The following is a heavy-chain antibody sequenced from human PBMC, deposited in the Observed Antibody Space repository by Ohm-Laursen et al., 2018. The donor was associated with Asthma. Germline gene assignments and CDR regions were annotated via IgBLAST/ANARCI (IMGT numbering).Heavy chain of an antibody. J-gene: IGHJ4*02. CDR3: ARDPSFGVVLDY. Sequence: SLRLSCAASGFTFSSYAMHWVRQAPGKGLEWVAVISYDGSNKYYADSVKGQFTISRDNSKNTLYLQMNSLRAEDTAVYYCARDPSFGVVLDYWGQGTLVTVSS. D-gene: IGHD3-3*01. V-gene: IGHV3-30-3*01. CDR2: ISYDGSNK. CDR1: GFTFSSYA.